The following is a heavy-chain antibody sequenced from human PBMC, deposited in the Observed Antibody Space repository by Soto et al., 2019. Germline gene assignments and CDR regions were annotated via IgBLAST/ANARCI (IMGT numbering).Heavy chain of an antibody. D-gene: IGHD1-20*01. CDR3: AHSGSRYNPTLFDP. Sequence: QITLKESGPTLVKPTQTLTLTCTFSGFSLSTSGVGVGWIRQPPGKALEWLALIYWDDDKRYSPSLKSRLTITTDTSKNQVVLTMTNMDPVDTATYYCAHSGSRYNPTLFDPWGQGALVTVSS. CDR1: GFSLSTSGVG. CDR2: IYWDDDK. J-gene: IGHJ5*02. V-gene: IGHV2-5*02.